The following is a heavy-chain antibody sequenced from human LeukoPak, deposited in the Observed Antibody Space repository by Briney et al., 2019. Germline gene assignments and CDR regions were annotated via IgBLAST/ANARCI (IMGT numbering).Heavy chain of an antibody. Sequence: AGGSLRPSCAASGFTFSSYAMSWVRQAPGKGLEWVSAISGSGGSTYYADSVKGRFTISRDNSKNTLYLQMNSLRAEDTAVYYCAKNVDYVGYFDYWGQGTLVTVSS. CDR1: GFTFSSYA. CDR2: ISGSGGST. J-gene: IGHJ4*02. D-gene: IGHD4-17*01. V-gene: IGHV3-23*01. CDR3: AKNVDYVGYFDY.